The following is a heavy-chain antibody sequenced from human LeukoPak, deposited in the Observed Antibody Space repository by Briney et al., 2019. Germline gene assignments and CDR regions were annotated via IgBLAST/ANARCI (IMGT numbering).Heavy chain of an antibody. V-gene: IGHV4-30-2*01. J-gene: IGHJ1*01. CDR2: IYHSGST. CDR1: GGSISSGGYS. D-gene: IGHD4-23*01. CDR3: ASSTTAVTRFVKY. Sequence: PSETLSLTCAVSGGSISSGGYSWSWIRQPPGKGLEWIGYIYHSGSTYYNPSLKSRVTISVDRSKNQFSLKLSSVTAADTAVYYCASSTTAVTRFVKYWGQGTLVSVSS.